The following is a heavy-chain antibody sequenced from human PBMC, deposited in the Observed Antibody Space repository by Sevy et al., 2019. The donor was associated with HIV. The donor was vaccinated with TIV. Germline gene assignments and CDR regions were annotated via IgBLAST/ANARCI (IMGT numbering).Heavy chain of an antibody. J-gene: IGHJ4*02. V-gene: IGHV3-7*01. Sequence: GGSLRLSCVASGFTIANYWMQWVRQAPGKGLEWVANIRQDGNEIYYADSVKGRFTISRDNAKESLYLQMSNLRVEDTAIYYCARRYFDLWGQGILVTVSS. CDR1: GFTIANYW. CDR2: IRQDGNEI. CDR3: ARRYFDL.